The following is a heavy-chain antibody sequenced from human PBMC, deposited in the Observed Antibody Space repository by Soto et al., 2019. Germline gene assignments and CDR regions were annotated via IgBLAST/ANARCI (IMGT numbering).Heavy chain of an antibody. Sequence: QVELVQSGVEVKKPGASVKVSCKASGYTFTNHGLSWVRQAPGQGLEWMGWISASNGDTNYAQKFLGRVTVTTDTSTSIGYVEVRSLKSEDTAVYYCARMVRGSKIDHYYYMDVWGKGTTVIVSS. CDR3: ARMVRGSKIDHYYYMDV. D-gene: IGHD3-10*01. CDR2: ISASNGDT. V-gene: IGHV1-18*04. J-gene: IGHJ6*03. CDR1: GYTFTNHG.